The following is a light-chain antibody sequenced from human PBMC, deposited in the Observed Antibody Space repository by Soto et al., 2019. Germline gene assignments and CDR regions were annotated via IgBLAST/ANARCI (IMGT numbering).Light chain of an antibody. CDR3: QSYDSSLSGSV. J-gene: IGLJ2*01. CDR1: SSNIGAGYA. V-gene: IGLV1-40*01. Sequence: QSVLTQPPSVSGAPGQRVTISCTGSSSNIGAGYAVHWYQQFPGIAPKLLIYDNTNRPSGVPDRFSGSKSGTSASLAITGLQAEDEADYYCQSYDSSLSGSVFRGGTQLTVL. CDR2: DNT.